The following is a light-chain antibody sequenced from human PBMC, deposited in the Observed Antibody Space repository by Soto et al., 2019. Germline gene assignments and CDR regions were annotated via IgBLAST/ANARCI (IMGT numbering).Light chain of an antibody. Sequence: EIVMTQSAATLSVSPGEGATLSCRASQNVNSNLAWYQQKPGQAPRLLIYVASTRATGIPARFSGSGSGTEFTLTISSLQSEDFAVYYCQQYNNWPRTFGQGTKVEIK. J-gene: IGKJ1*01. V-gene: IGKV3-15*01. CDR1: QNVNSN. CDR3: QQYNNWPRT. CDR2: VAS.